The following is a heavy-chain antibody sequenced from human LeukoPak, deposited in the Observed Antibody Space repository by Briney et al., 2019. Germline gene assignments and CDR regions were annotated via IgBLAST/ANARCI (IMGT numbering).Heavy chain of an antibody. CDR2: ISGSGGST. CDR1: GFTFSSYA. D-gene: IGHD2-15*01. Sequence: GGSLRLSCAASGFTFSSYAMSWVRQAPGKGLEWVSAISGSGGSTYYADSVKGRFNISRDNSKNTLYLQMNSLRAEDTAVYYCAKDPTLIVDGVMDVRGKGTTVTVSS. CDR3: AKDPTLIVDGVMDV. V-gene: IGHV3-23*01. J-gene: IGHJ6*03.